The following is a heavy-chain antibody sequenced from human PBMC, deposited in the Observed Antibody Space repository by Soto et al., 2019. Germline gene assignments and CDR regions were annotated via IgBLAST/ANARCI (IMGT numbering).Heavy chain of an antibody. V-gene: IGHV5-51*01. CDR3: ARHRGYCSGTSCYSYYFDY. CDR1: GYSFTTYW. D-gene: IGHD2-2*01. Sequence: GESLKISCNGSGYSFTTYWIGWVLQMPGKGLDWMGIIYPGDSDTRYSPSFQGQVTFSADKSISTAYLQWSSLKASDTAIYYCARHRGYCSGTSCYSYYFDYWGQGTLVTVSS. J-gene: IGHJ4*02. CDR2: IYPGDSDT.